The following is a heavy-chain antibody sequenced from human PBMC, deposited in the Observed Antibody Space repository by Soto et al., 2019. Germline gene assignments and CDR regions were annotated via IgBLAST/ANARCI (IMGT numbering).Heavy chain of an antibody. CDR3: ARDGGDTAIGT. V-gene: IGHV1-69*08. D-gene: IGHD5-18*01. Sequence: QVQMVQSGAEVKKPGSSVKVSCKASGGTFSSYTISWVRQAPGQGLEWMGRIIPILGIANYAQKFQSRVTITADKSTSTADMELSSLRSEDTAVYYCARDGGDTAIGTWGQGTLVTVSS. J-gene: IGHJ5*02. CDR1: GGTFSSYT. CDR2: IIPILGIA.